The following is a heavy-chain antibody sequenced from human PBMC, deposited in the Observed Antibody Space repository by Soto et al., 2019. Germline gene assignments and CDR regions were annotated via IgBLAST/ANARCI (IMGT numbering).Heavy chain of an antibody. D-gene: IGHD6-13*01. J-gene: IGHJ6*03. V-gene: IGHV4-34*01. CDR2: INHSGST. CDR1: GGSFSGYY. Sequence: SETLSLTCAVYGGSFSGYYWSWIRQPPGKGLEWIGEINHSGSTNYNPSLKSRVTISVDTSKNQFSLKLSSVTAADTAVYYCASVPGYSSSWYYYYMGVWGKGTTVTVSS. CDR3: ASVPGYSSSWYYYYMGV.